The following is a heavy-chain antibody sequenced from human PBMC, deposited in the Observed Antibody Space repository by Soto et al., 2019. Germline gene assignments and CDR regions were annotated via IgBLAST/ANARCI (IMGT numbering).Heavy chain of an antibody. J-gene: IGHJ5*02. CDR2: INHSGST. CDR1: GGSFSGYY. V-gene: IGHV4-34*01. CDR3: ARSWGGCSGGSCYHPNWFDP. Sequence: QVQLQQWGAGLLKPSETLSLTCAVYGGSFSGYYWSWIRQPPGKGLEWIGEINHSGSTNYNPSLKSRVTISVDTSKNQFSLKLSSVTAADTAVYYCARSWGGCSGGSCYHPNWFDPWGQGTLVTVSS. D-gene: IGHD2-15*01.